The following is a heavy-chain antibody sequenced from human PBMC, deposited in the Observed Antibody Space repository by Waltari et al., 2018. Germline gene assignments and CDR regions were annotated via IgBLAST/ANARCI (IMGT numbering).Heavy chain of an antibody. CDR2: ISGNNGHT. J-gene: IGHJ5*02. CDR3: AKDRHQLIEEGFLLALDP. D-gene: IGHD2-2*01. CDR1: GYIFTNYG. V-gene: IGHV1-18*04. Sequence: QVQLVQSGAEVKKPGASLKVSCKASGYIFTNYGISWVRQAPGQGLEWRGWISGNNGHTNFAKKFLGRLTMAKDTSTNTVYMELSRLTSDDTAVYYCAKDRHQLIEEGFLLALDPWGQGTLVTVSS.